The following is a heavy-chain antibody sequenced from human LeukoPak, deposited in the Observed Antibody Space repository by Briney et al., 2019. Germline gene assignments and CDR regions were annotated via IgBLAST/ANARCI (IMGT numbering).Heavy chain of an antibody. Sequence: SVKVSCKASGGTFSSYTISWVRQAPGQGLEWMGRIIPILGIANYAQKFQSRVTITADKSTSTAYMELSSLRSEDTAVYYCASSYCSSTSCYTALGYYYMDVWGKGTTVTVSS. D-gene: IGHD2-2*02. CDR2: IIPILGIA. CDR1: GGTFSSYT. V-gene: IGHV1-69*02. J-gene: IGHJ6*03. CDR3: ASSYCSSTSCYTALGYYYMDV.